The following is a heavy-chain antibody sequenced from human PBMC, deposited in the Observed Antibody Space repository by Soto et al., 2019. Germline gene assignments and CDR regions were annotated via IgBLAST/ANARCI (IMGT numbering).Heavy chain of an antibody. D-gene: IGHD4-17*01. CDR3: AGGDYQWGPYFDQ. J-gene: IGHJ4*02. CDR2: IYINGNT. Sequence: PSETLSLTCTVSGGSVGSYFWSWIRQSAGQGLEWIGRIYINGNTNYNPSLKSRAAVSVDTASTRVLPKFTAVTAADPAVYYCAGGDYQWGPYFDQLGQGALVTVSS. V-gene: IGHV4-4*07. CDR1: GGSVGSYF.